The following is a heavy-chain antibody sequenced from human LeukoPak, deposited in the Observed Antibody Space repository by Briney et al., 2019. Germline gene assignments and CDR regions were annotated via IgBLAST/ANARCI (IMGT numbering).Heavy chain of an antibody. D-gene: IGHD3-22*01. Sequence: SQTLSLTCTVSGGSIISGVYLWSWIRQHPGNGLEWIGYIYYSGSTHYNSSLESRVTISVDTSKKQFSLKLSSVTAADTAVYYCAAFDSATYDAFDIWGQGTMVTVSS. CDR1: GGSIISGVYL. CDR2: IYYSGST. J-gene: IGHJ3*02. V-gene: IGHV4-31*03. CDR3: AAFDSATYDAFDI.